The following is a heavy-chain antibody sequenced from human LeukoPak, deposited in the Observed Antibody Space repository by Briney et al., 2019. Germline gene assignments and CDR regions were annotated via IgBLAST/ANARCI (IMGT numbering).Heavy chain of an antibody. Sequence: PGGSLRLSCAASGFAFTNFAMSWVRQAPGKGLEWVLALSGSGNATYYADFVRGRFTISRDNSKNILYLQMNSLLAEDTAVYFCASQMAATSHWGQGILVTVSS. CDR2: LSGSGNAT. V-gene: IGHV3-23*01. D-gene: IGHD5-24*01. J-gene: IGHJ4*02. CDR3: ASQMAATSH. CDR1: GFAFTNFA.